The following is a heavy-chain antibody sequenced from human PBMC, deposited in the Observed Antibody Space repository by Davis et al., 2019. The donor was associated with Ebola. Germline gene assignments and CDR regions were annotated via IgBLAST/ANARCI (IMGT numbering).Heavy chain of an antibody. V-gene: IGHV3-74*01. J-gene: IGHJ6*02. CDR3: ARGVDSGGSLYYYYGMDV. CDR1: GFTFSSYW. Sequence: HTGGSLRLSCAASGFTFSSYWMHWVRQAPGKGLVWVSRINSDGSSTSYADSVKGRFTISRDNAKNTLYLQMNSLRAEDTAVYCCARGVDSGGSLYYYYGMDVWGQGTTVTVSS. D-gene: IGHD3-16*01. CDR2: INSDGSST.